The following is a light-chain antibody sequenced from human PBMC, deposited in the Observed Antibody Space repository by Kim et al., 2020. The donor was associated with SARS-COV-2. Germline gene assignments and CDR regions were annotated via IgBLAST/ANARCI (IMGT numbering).Light chain of an antibody. CDR2: DAS. CDR3: QQYNSYPRT. CDR1: QVISNS. Sequence: DIQMTQSPSSLSASVGDTVTITCRASQVISNSLAWFQQKPGTAPKSIIYDASRLQSGVPSRFSGSGSGTDFTLTISSLQPEDFATYYCQQYNSYPRTFGQGTKVDIK. J-gene: IGKJ1*01. V-gene: IGKV1-16*01.